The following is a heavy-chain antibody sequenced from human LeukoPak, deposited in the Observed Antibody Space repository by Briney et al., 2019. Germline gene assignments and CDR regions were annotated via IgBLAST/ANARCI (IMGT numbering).Heavy chain of an antibody. D-gene: IGHD4-17*01. V-gene: IGHV3-23*01. CDR2: ISGSGGST. J-gene: IGHJ4*02. Sequence: GGSLRLSCAASGFTFSSYAISWVRQAPGKGLEWVSAISGSGGSTYYADSVKGRFTISRDNSKNTLYLQMNSLRAEDTAVYYCAKDPVTTVTRWYFDYWGQGTLVTVSS. CDR3: AKDPVTTVTRWYFDY. CDR1: GFTFSSYA.